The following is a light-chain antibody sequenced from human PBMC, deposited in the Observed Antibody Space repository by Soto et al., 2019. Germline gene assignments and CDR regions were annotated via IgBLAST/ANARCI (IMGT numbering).Light chain of an antibody. J-gene: IGKJ4*01. V-gene: IGKV1-33*01. Sequence: DIQLTQSPSSLSASVGDSITITCQASEDINKHLNWYQQKPGKAPKILIFDASNLETGVPTRISGSGAGTDFSITVNNLQTEDTATYYCQRYNYLPLTFGGGTKV. CDR2: DAS. CDR1: EDINKH. CDR3: QRYNYLPLT.